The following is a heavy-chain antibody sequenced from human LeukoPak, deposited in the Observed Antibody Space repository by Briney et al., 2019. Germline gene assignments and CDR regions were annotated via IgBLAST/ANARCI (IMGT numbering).Heavy chain of an antibody. CDR1: AFTLSSYS. CDR2: ISSSSRNI. D-gene: IGHD3-16*02. J-gene: IGHJ4*02. V-gene: IGHV3-48*01. Sequence: GGSLSLSCVASAFTLSSYSMSWVRPAAEGVLEWVSYISSSSRNILYGSSVKGRFTIARDNAKNSLYLQMNRLRAEDTAVYYCARQSSRYYDYVWGSYRSLYYFDYWGQGTLVTVSS. CDR3: ARQSSRYYDYVWGSYRSLYYFDY.